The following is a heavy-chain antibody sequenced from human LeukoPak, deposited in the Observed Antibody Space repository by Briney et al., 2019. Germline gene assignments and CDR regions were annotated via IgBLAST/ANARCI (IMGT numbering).Heavy chain of an antibody. CDR3: AREGDGGRMVGTFFF. J-gene: IGHJ4*02. CDR1: GYTFTSYD. CDR2: ISAYNGNT. Sequence: ASVKVSCKASGYTFTSYDINWVRQATGQGLEWMGWISAYNGNTNYAQKLQGRVTMTTDTSTSTAYMELRSLRSDDTAVYYCAREGDGGRMVGTFFFWGQGTLVTVSS. D-gene: IGHD1-14*01. V-gene: IGHV1-18*01.